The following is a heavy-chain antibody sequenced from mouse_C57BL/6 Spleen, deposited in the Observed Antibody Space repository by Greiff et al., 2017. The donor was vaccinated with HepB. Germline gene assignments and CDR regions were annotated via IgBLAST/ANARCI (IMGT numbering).Heavy chain of an antibody. CDR1: GYTFTSYG. J-gene: IGHJ3*01. CDR3: ARRGNYDYGAFAY. D-gene: IGHD2-4*01. V-gene: IGHV1-81*01. CDR2: IYPRSGNT. Sequence: VKLMESGAELARPGASVKLSCKASGYTFTSYGISWVKQRTGQGLEWIGEIYPRSGNTYYNEKFKGKATLTADKSSSTAYMELRSLTSEDSAVYFCARRGNYDYGAFAYWGQGTLVTVSA.